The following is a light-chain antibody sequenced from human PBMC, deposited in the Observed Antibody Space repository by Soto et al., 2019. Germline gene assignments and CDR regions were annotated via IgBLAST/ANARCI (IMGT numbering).Light chain of an antibody. CDR1: QSVSSSS. Sequence: EIVLTQSPGTLYLSPGERAALSCSASQSVSSSSLAWYQQKPGQAPRLLIYGASSRATGIPDRFSGSGSGTDFTLTISRLEPEDFAVYFCQQYGRSPKTFGQGTKLEIK. J-gene: IGKJ2*01. CDR3: QQYGRSPKT. CDR2: GAS. V-gene: IGKV3-20*01.